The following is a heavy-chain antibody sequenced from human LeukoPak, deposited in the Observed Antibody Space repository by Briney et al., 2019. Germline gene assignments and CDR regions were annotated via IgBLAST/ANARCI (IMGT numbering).Heavy chain of an antibody. J-gene: IGHJ4*02. Sequence: SGGSLRLSCVASGFTFDDYAMHWVRQAPGKGLEWVSGISWNSLRIDYADSVKGRFSISRDNAKNSLYLQMNSLTADDTALYYCAKEGRLYDFDYWGQGTLVTVSS. V-gene: IGHV3-9*01. CDR2: ISWNSLRI. CDR1: GFTFDDYA. CDR3: AKEGRLYDFDY. D-gene: IGHD3-16*02.